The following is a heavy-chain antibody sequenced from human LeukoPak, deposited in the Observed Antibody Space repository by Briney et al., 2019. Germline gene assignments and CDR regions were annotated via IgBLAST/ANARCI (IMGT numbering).Heavy chain of an antibody. CDR3: AKTQDSNAWSTNNWFDS. D-gene: IGHD2-15*01. Sequence: GGSLRLSCAASGFTFSSYSMNWVRQAPGKGLEWVSSISSSSSYIYYADSVKGRFTISRDNAKNSLYLQMNSLRVEDTAVYYCAKTQDSNAWSTNNWFDSWGQGTLVTVSS. CDR1: GFTFSSYS. J-gene: IGHJ5*01. CDR2: ISSSSSYI. V-gene: IGHV3-21*01.